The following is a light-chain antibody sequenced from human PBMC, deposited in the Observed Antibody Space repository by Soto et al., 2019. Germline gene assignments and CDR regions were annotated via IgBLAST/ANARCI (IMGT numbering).Light chain of an antibody. CDR1: QSVSSN. CDR3: QQYNSWPLT. CDR2: GAS. V-gene: IGKV3-15*01. Sequence: EIGMTQSPATLSVFPGERATLSCRASQSVSSNFAWYQQRPGQAPRLLMYGASTRATGVPARFSGSGSGTEFTLIISSLQSEDFALYYCQQYNSWPLTFGGGTKVDI. J-gene: IGKJ4*01.